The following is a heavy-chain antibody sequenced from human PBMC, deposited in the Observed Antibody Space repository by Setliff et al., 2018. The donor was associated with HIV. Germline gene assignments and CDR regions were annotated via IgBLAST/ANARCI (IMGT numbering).Heavy chain of an antibody. Sequence: SETLSLTCNVSGDSLSGSGFYWGWLRQPPGKGLQWIGSIYYTGNTFYNLSLTSRVTISLDTSKNLFFLTLRSVTAADTAVYYCARLGSGWNWVTRIDYWGRGTLGTSPQ. V-gene: IGHV4-39*02. CDR3: ARLGSGWNWVTRIDY. J-gene: IGHJ4*02. CDR1: GDSLSGSGFY. CDR2: IYYTGNT. D-gene: IGHD6-19*01.